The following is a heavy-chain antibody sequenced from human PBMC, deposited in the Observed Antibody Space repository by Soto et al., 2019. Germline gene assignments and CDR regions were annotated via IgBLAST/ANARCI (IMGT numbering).Heavy chain of an antibody. D-gene: IGHD3-10*01. J-gene: IGHJ6*02. CDR1: GFTFSSYG. CDR2: ISYDGSNK. CDR3: AKSFREGRDYYDYGMDV. Sequence: QVQLVESGGGVVQPGRSLRLSCAASGFTFSSYGMHWVRQAPGKGLEWVAVISYDGSNKYYADSVKGRFTISRDNSNNTLYLQMNSLRAEDTAVYYCAKSFREGRDYYDYGMDVWGQGTTVTVSS. V-gene: IGHV3-30*18.